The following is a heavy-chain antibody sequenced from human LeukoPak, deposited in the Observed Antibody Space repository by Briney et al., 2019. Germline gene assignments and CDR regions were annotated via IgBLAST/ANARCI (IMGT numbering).Heavy chain of an antibody. V-gene: IGHV3-11*01. CDR1: GFTFSDYY. Sequence: GGSLRLSCAASGFTFSDYYMSWIRQAPGKGLEWVSYISSSGSTIYYADSVKGRFTISRDNAKNSLYLQMNSLRAEDTALYYCARDNVEYCSGGSCYSDYYYYYMDVWGKGTTVTVSS. D-gene: IGHD2-15*01. CDR3: ARDNVEYCSGGSCYSDYYYYYMDV. J-gene: IGHJ6*03. CDR2: ISSSGSTI.